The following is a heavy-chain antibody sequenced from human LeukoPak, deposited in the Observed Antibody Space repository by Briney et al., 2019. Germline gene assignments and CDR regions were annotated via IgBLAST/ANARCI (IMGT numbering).Heavy chain of an antibody. V-gene: IGHV4-39*01. CDR1: GVSISSSSYY. J-gene: IGHJ4*02. CDR3: ARLWSSGGYFDY. CDR2: IYYSGST. Sequence: SETLSLTCSVSGVSISSSSYYRGWIRQPPGKGLEWIGSIYYSGSTYYNPSLKSRVTISVDTSKNQFSLKLSSVTAADTAVYYCARLWSSGGYFDYWGQGTLVTVSS. D-gene: IGHD2-21*01.